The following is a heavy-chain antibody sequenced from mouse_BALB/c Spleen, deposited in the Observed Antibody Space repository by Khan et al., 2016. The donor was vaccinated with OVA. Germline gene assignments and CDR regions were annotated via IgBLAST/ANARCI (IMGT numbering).Heavy chain of an antibody. CDR2: INPSTGYT. CDR1: GYTFINYW. D-gene: IGHD1-1*01. CDR3: GRSGLRGDVGY. Sequence: QVQLQQSGAELAKPGASVKMSCKASGYTFINYWILWVKQRPGQGLEWIGYINPSTGYTEYNQNFKDKATLTADKSSSTAYMQLSSLTSEDSAVYYCGRSGLRGDVGYWGQGTTLAVSS. J-gene: IGHJ2*01. V-gene: IGHV1-7*01.